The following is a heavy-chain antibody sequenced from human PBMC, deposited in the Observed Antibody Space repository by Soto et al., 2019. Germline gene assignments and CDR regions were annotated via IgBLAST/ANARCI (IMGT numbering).Heavy chain of an antibody. Sequence: PGGSLRLSCVVSGFSVSSTSIFWVRQATGKGLEWVSLMHRGGTTYNADSVKGRFTTSRDKSKNTLYLHMNGLRVEDTAVYYCARVNTTLVDHFDCWGQGTLVTVSS. CDR2: MHRGGTT. V-gene: IGHV3-53*01. J-gene: IGHJ4*02. CDR1: GFSVSSTS. CDR3: ARVNTTLVDHFDC. D-gene: IGHD5-18*01.